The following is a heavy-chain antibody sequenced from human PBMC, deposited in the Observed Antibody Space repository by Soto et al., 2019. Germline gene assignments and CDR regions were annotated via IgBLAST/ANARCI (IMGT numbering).Heavy chain of an antibody. CDR2: IYYSGST. Sequence: SETLSLTCTVSGGSVSSGSYYWSWIRQPPGKGLEWIVYIYYSGSTNYNPSLKSRVTISVDTSKNQFSLKLSSVTAADTAVYYCARDNWGGFTRSSSRGEDYYGMGVWGQGTTVTVSS. CDR3: ARDNWGGFTRSSSRGEDYYGMGV. CDR1: GGSVSSGSYY. J-gene: IGHJ6*02. D-gene: IGHD6-13*01. V-gene: IGHV4-61*01.